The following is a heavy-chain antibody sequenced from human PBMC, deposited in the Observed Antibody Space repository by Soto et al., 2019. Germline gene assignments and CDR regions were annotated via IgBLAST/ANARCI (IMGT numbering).Heavy chain of an antibody. V-gene: IGHV1-69*12. Sequence: QVQLVQSGAEVKKPGSSVKVSCQASGGTFSSYAISWVRQAPGQGLEWRGGIIPIFGTANYAQKFQGRVTITAHESTSTAYMELSSLRSEDTAVYYCAARIAVAGTFLDYWGQGTLVTVSS. CDR2: IIPIFGTA. CDR1: GGTFSSYA. CDR3: AARIAVAGTFLDY. D-gene: IGHD6-19*01. J-gene: IGHJ4*02.